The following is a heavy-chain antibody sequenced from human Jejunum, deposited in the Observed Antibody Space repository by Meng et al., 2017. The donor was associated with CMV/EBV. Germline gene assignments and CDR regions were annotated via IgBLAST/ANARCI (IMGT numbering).Heavy chain of an antibody. CDR2: INPNSGGT. Sequence: CEASGYIFSAYYMHWVRQAPGQGLEWMGRINPNSGGTNYAQRFQGRVTMTRDTSISAYYMELSSLRSDDTAVYYCARDRQGDWGFDLWGRGTLVTVSS. CDR3: ARDRQGDWGFDL. V-gene: IGHV1-2*06. CDR1: GYIFSAYY. J-gene: IGHJ2*01.